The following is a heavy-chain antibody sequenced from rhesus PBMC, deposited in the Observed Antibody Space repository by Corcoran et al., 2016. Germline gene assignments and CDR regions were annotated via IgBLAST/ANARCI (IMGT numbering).Heavy chain of an antibody. CDR3: ATDARGGSYSVDY. Sequence: EVQLVKSGAEVKKPGASVKISCKASGYTFTDYYLHWVRQAPGKGLEWMGRVYPEDGESKHAPKFQDRVTITAGTSTDTAYMELSSLRSEDTSVYYCATDARGGSYSVDYWGQGVLVTVSS. CDR2: VYPEDGES. D-gene: IGHD1-44*02. V-gene: IGHV1-111*02. J-gene: IGHJ4*01. CDR1: GYTFTDYY.